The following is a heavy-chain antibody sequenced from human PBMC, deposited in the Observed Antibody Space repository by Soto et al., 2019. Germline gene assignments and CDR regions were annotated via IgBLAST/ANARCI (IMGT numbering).Heavy chain of an antibody. Sequence: EVQLVESGGGLVQPGRSLRLSCAASGFTFDNCGMHWVRQAPGKGLEWVGGISWDSSTIGYADSVKGRFIISRDDAKNSLYLQMDSLRGEDTALYYCVQGRYPTMATPLDHWGQGTQVIVSS. CDR3: VQGRYPTMATPLDH. CDR1: GFTFDNCG. D-gene: IGHD2-15*01. V-gene: IGHV3-9*01. J-gene: IGHJ4*02. CDR2: ISWDSSTI.